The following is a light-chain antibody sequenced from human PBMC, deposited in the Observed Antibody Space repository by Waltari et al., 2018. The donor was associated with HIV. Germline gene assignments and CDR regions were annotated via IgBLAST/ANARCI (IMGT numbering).Light chain of an antibody. J-gene: IGLJ2*01. CDR2: KNN. Sequence: QSALTQPPSASGTPGQRVTISCSGTRSNIGSNVANWYQVLPKTAPKLLIYKNNQRPSGVPDRFSGSKSGTSASLAISGLHSEDEADYYCAAWDDNLNALFGGGTKLTVL. CDR1: RSNIGSNV. CDR3: AAWDDNLNAL. V-gene: IGLV1-44*01.